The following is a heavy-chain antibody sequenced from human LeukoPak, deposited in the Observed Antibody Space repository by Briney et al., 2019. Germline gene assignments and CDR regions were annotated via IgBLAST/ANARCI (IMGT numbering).Heavy chain of an antibody. Sequence: SETLSLTCTVSGGSISSSSYYRGWIRQPPGKGLEWIASIYYSGSTYYNPSLKSRVTISVDTSKNQFSLKLSSVTAADTAVYYCARQLGYCSSTSCYADKVDYWGQGTLVTVSS. CDR3: ARQLGYCSSTSCYADKVDY. V-gene: IGHV4-39*01. CDR1: GGSISSSSYY. CDR2: IYYSGST. D-gene: IGHD2-2*01. J-gene: IGHJ4*02.